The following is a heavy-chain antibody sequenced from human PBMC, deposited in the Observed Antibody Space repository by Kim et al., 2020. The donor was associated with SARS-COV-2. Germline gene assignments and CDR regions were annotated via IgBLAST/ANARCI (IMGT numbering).Heavy chain of an antibody. CDR1: GGSISSSSYY. V-gene: IGHV4-39*07. CDR2: IYFSGST. J-gene: IGHJ6*02. CDR3: ARDSYGSGSYGKYYYGMDV. Sequence: SETLSLTCTVSGGSISSSSYYWGWIRQPPGKGLEWIGSIYFSGSTYYNPSLKSRVTISVDTSKNQFSLKLSSVTAADTAVYYCARDSYGSGSYGKYYYGMDVWGQGTTVTVSS. D-gene: IGHD3-10*01.